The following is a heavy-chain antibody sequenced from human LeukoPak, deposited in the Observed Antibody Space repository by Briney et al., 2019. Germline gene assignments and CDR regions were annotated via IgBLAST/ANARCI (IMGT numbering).Heavy chain of an antibody. Sequence: PGGTLRLSCAASGFTFSSYGMSWVRQAPGKGLEWVSAISGGGVSTSYADSVKGRFTISRDNAKNSLYLQLNNLTPEDTAVYYCARNHGTFDPWGQGTLVTVSS. CDR1: GFTFSSYG. CDR2: ISGGGVST. CDR3: ARNHGTFDP. V-gene: IGHV3-23*01. D-gene: IGHD1-26*01. J-gene: IGHJ5*02.